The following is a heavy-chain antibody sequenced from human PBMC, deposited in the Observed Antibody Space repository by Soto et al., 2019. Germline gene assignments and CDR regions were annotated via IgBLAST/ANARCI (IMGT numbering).Heavy chain of an antibody. V-gene: IGHV4-34*01. J-gene: IGHJ4*02. CDR3: ARNPTIPGIAAASPDY. D-gene: IGHD6-13*01. CDR2: INHSGST. Sequence: ETLSRTGSVYGGSFSGYYWSWIRQPPGKGLEWIGEINHSGSTNYNPSLKSRVTISVDTSKNQFSLKLSSVTAADAAVYYCARNPTIPGIAAASPDYWGQGTLVTVYS. CDR1: GGSFSGYY.